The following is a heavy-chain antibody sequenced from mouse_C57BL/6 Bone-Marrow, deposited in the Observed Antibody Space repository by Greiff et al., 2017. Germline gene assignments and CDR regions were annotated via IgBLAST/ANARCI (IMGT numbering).Heavy chain of an antibody. D-gene: IGHD1-3*01. CDR1: GYTFTSYG. J-gene: IGHJ3*01. Sequence: QVQLQQSGAELARPGASVKLSCKASGYTFTSYGISWVKQRTGQGLEWIGEIYPRSGNTYYNEKFKGKATLTEDKSSSKASMEIRSLPSEGSAFSIEAIGDNYWAWFAYWGQGTLVTVSA. CDR2: IYPRSGNT. CDR3: AIGDNYWAWFAY. V-gene: IGHV1-81*01.